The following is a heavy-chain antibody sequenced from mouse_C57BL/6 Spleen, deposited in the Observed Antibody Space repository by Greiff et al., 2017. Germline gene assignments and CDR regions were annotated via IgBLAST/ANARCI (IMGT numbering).Heavy chain of an antibody. CDR3: AREGHYYGSSFDYWYFDV. D-gene: IGHD1-1*01. CDR1: GYTFTSYW. V-gene: IGHV1-53*01. J-gene: IGHJ1*03. Sequence: QVQLQQPGTELVKPGASVKLSCKASGYTFTSYWMHWVKQRPGQGLEWIGNINPSNGGTNYNEKFKSKATLTVDKSSSTVYMQLSSLTSEDAAVYYCAREGHYYGSSFDYWYFDVWGTGTTVTVSS. CDR2: INPSNGGT.